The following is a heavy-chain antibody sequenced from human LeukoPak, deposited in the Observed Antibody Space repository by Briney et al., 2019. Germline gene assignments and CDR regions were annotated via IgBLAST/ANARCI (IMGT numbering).Heavy chain of an antibody. D-gene: IGHD1-26*01. Sequence: GASVEVSCKASGYTFTGYYMHWVRQAPGQGLEWMGWINPNSGGTNFAQKFQGWVTMTRDTSISTAYMELSRLRSDDTAVYYCARGGVGIVGATGYYYYYGMDVWGQGTTVTVSS. CDR1: GYTFTGYY. V-gene: IGHV1-2*04. CDR3: ARGGVGIVGATGYYYYYGMDV. J-gene: IGHJ6*02. CDR2: INPNSGGT.